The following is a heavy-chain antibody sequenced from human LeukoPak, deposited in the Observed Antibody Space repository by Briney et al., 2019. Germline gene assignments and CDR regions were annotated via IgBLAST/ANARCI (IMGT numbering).Heavy chain of an antibody. D-gene: IGHD3-16*01. CDR2: ISGSGDNT. CDR1: GFTFSSYA. V-gene: IGHV3-23*01. J-gene: IGHJ4*02. Sequence: PGGSLRLSCAASGFTFSSYAMSWVRQAPGKGREWVSAISGSGDNTYYADSVKGRFTISRDNSKTTLYLQMNSLRAEDTAVYYCAKDQGGGPLYYFDYWGQGILVTVSS. CDR3: AKDQGGGPLYYFDY.